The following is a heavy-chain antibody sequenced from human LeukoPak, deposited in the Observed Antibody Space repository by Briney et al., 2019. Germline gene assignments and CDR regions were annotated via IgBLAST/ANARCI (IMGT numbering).Heavy chain of an antibody. Sequence: GGSLRLSCAASGFIFSSYWMTWVRQAPGKGLEWVAVISYDGSNKYYADSVKGRFTVSRDNSKNTLYLQMNSLRAEDTAVYYCATGPSSSSDYWGQGTLVTVSS. D-gene: IGHD6-13*01. CDR1: GFIFSSYW. V-gene: IGHV3-30-3*01. CDR3: ATGPSSSSDY. J-gene: IGHJ4*02. CDR2: ISYDGSNK.